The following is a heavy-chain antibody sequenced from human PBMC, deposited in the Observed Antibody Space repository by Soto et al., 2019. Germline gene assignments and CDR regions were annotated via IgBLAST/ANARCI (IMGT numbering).Heavy chain of an antibody. CDR3: ARGEAAGAYYFDY. Sequence: EVQLVQSGAEVKKPGESLKISCKGSGYSFTNYWIGWVRQMPGKGLEWMGNIYPDDSDTRYSPSFQGQVTISADKSISTAYVQWSSLKASDTAMYYCARGEAAGAYYFDYRGQGTLVTVSS. D-gene: IGHD6-13*01. CDR1: GYSFTNYW. CDR2: IYPDDSDT. V-gene: IGHV5-51*03. J-gene: IGHJ4*02.